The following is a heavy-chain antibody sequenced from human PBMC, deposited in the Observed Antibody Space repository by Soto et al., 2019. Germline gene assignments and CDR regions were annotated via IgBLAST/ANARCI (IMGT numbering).Heavy chain of an antibody. D-gene: IGHD6-13*01. CDR1: GFTFSSYG. V-gene: IGHV3-33*01. CDR3: ARDFYEVYSSSWYASFTQNYYYYGMDV. J-gene: IGHJ6*04. Sequence: PGGSLRLSCAASGFTFSSYGMHWVRQAPGKGLEWVAVMWYDGSNKYYADSVKGRFTISRDNSKNTLYLQMNSLRAEDTAVYYCARDFYEVYSSSWYASFTQNYYYYGMDVWGKGTTVTVPS. CDR2: MWYDGSNK.